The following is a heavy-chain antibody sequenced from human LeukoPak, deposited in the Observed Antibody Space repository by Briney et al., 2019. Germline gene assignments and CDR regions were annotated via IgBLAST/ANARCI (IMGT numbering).Heavy chain of an antibody. CDR1: GGSISSSSYY. J-gene: IGHJ4*02. Sequence: SETLSLTCTVSGGSISSSSYYWGWIRQPPGKGLEWIGGIYYSGSTYYNPSLKSRVTISVDTSKNQYSLKLSSVTAADTAVYYCASDPWRDCSSTSCYGWGQGTLVTVSS. CDR3: ASDPWRDCSSTSCYG. V-gene: IGHV4-39*01. CDR2: IYYSGST. D-gene: IGHD2-2*01.